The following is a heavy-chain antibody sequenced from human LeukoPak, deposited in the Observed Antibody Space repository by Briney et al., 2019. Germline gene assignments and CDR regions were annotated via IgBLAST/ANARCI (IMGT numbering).Heavy chain of an antibody. CDR2: INHSGST. V-gene: IGHV4-34*01. Sequence: PSETLSLTCAVYGGSFSGYYWSWIRQPPGKGLEWIGEINHSGSTNYNPSLKSRVTISVDTSKNQFSLKLSSVTAADTAVYYCARPDYYDSSGYPYWVQGTLVTVSS. CDR3: ARPDYYDSSGYPY. CDR1: GGSFSGYY. J-gene: IGHJ4*02. D-gene: IGHD3-22*01.